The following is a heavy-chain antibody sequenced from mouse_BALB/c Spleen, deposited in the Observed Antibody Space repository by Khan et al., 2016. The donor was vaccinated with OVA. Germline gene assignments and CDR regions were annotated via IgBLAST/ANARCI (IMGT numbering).Heavy chain of an antibody. CDR1: GYTFTNYG. CDR3: ARYMPYWYFDV. CDR2: INTYTGEP. J-gene: IGHJ1*01. D-gene: IGHD1-3*01. Sequence: QIQLVQSGPELKKPGETVKISCKASGYTFTNYGMNWVKQAPGKGLKWMGWINTYTGEPTYADDFKGRFAFSLETSASTASLQINNLKNEDTATYFCARYMPYWYFDVWGAGTTVTVSS. V-gene: IGHV9-3-1*01.